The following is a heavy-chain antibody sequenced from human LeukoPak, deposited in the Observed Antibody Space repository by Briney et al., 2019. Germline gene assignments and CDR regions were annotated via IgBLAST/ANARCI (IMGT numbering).Heavy chain of an antibody. CDR2: INHSGST. V-gene: IGHV4-61*08. D-gene: IGHD5-12*01. CDR1: GGSISSGGYY. J-gene: IGHJ4*02. CDR3: ERGESGSDPFDY. Sequence: SETLSLTCTVSGGSISSGGYYWSWIRQPPGKGLELIGEINHSGSTNYNPSLKSRVTISVDTSKNQFSLKLRSVTAADTAVYYCERGESGSDPFDYWGQGTLVTVSS.